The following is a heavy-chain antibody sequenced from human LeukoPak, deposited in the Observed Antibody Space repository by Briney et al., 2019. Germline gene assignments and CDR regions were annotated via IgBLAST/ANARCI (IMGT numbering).Heavy chain of an antibody. Sequence: SQTLSLTCAVSGGSISSGGYSWSWIRQPPGKGLEWIGYIYHSGSTYYNPSLKSRVTISVDGSKNQFSLKLSSVTAADTAVYYCARSLGDGFDYWGQGTLVTVSS. J-gene: IGHJ4*02. V-gene: IGHV4-30-2*01. D-gene: IGHD3-16*01. CDR1: GGSISSGGYS. CDR2: IYHSGST. CDR3: ARSLGDGFDY.